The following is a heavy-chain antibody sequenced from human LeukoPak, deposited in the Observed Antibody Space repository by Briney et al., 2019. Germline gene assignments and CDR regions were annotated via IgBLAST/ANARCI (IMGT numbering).Heavy chain of an antibody. CDR2: IYSAGAT. CDR1: GFTVSDNY. D-gene: IGHD1-26*01. V-gene: IGHV3-53*01. J-gene: IGHJ3*02. Sequence: GGSLRLSCAASGFTVSDNYMTWVRQAPGKGLEWVSSIYSAGATHYAESVKGRFAISRDNSKNTLYLQMNSLRAEDMAVYYCARIEWERLGRAFDIWGQGTMVTVSS. CDR3: ARIEWERLGRAFDI.